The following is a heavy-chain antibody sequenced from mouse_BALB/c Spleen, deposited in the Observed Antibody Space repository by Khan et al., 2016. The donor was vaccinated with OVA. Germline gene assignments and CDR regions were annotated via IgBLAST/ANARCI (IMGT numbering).Heavy chain of an antibody. CDR1: GYSITSDYA. CDR2: ISYSGNT. V-gene: IGHV3-2*02. Sequence: EVQLKQSGPGLVKPSQSLSLTCTATGYSITSDYAWYWIRQFPGNKLEWMGFISYSGNTKYNPSLKSRFSISRDTSKNQFFLQLNSVTTEDTATYKCARVYGRVYDYWGQGTSLPVSS. CDR3: ARVYGRVYDY. J-gene: IGHJ2*02. D-gene: IGHD1-1*01.